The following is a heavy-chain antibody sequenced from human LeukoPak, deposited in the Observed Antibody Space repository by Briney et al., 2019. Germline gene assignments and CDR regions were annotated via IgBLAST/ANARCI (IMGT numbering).Heavy chain of an antibody. D-gene: IGHD2-21*01. CDR3: ARLLVTRGGHYFDY. J-gene: IGHJ4*02. V-gene: IGHV4-4*07. CDR1: GGSISSYY. CDR2: IYTSGST. Sequence: SETLSLTCTVSGGSISSYYWSWIRQPAGKGLEWIGRIYTSGSTNYNPSLKSRVTMSVDTSKNQFSLKLSSVTAADTAVYYCARLLVTRGGHYFDYWGQGTLVTVSS.